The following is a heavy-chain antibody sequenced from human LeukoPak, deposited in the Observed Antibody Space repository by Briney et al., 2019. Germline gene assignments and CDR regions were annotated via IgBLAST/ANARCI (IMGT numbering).Heavy chain of an antibody. J-gene: IGHJ4*02. CDR2: ISYDGSNK. CDR1: GFTFSGYA. D-gene: IGHD3-10*01. V-gene: IGHV3-30-3*01. Sequence: GGSLRLSCAASGFTFSGYALQWVRQAPGKGLEWVAVISYDGSNKCHAESVKGRFTISRDNSKNTLYLQMNSLRAEDTAVYYCARGSPPDYWGQGTLVTVSS. CDR3: ARGSPPDY.